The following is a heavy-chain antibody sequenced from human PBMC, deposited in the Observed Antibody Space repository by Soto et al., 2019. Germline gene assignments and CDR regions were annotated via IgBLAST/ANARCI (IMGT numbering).Heavy chain of an antibody. Sequence: QVQLVQSGAEVKKPGSSVKVSCKTSGGTFSNDIITWVRQAPGQGLEWMGRIIPSLDTTKYTQKFQGRVTITADKSTGTAYMELNRLRSEGTAVYYCVRDSPIGSTFSGYDGIDYWGQGTLVTVSS. V-gene: IGHV1-69*08. CDR1: GGTFSNDI. CDR3: VRDSPIGSTFSGYDGIDY. J-gene: IGHJ4*02. D-gene: IGHD5-12*01. CDR2: IIPSLDTT.